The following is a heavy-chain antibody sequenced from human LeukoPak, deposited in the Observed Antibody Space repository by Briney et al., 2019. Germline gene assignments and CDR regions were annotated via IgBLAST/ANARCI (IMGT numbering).Heavy chain of an antibody. CDR1: GFTFSDYN. CDR3: ARDLRFWSGYYRSGFGY. D-gene: IGHD3-3*01. J-gene: IGHJ4*02. CDR2: ISRSGSTK. Sequence: GGSLRLSCAASGFTFSDYNMRWIRQAPGKGLEWVSSISRSGSTKYYADSVKGRFTISRDNAKNSLFLQMNSLRAEDTAVYYCARDLRFWSGYYRSGFGYWGQGTLVTVSS. V-gene: IGHV3-11*01.